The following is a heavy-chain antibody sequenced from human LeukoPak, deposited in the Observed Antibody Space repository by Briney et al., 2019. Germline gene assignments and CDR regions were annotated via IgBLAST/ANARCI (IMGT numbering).Heavy chain of an antibody. CDR3: ARTYSSSSREYGSFDY. CDR2: TYYRSKWYN. CDR1: GDSVSSNSAA. D-gene: IGHD6-6*01. Sequence: SQTLSLTCAISGDSVSSNSAAWNWIRQSPSRGLEWLGRTYYRSKWYNDYAGSVKSRITINPDTSKNQFSLQLNSVTPEDTAVYYCARTYSSSSREYGSFDYWGQGTLVTVSS. J-gene: IGHJ4*02. V-gene: IGHV6-1*01.